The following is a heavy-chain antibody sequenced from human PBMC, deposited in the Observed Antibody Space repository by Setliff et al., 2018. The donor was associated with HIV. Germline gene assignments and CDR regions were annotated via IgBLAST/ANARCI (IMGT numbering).Heavy chain of an antibody. D-gene: IGHD2-8*01. V-gene: IGHV3-7*01. Sequence: PGGSLRLSCAPSGFTFSSYYMTWVRQAPGKGLEWVANMNQDGTEINYVDSVKGRFSISRDDARKSLYLQMNSLRVDDTGLYYCVRDRGYSTYEYWGQGTLVTVSS. CDR3: VRDRGYSTYEY. CDR2: MNQDGTEI. J-gene: IGHJ4*02. CDR1: GFTFSSYY.